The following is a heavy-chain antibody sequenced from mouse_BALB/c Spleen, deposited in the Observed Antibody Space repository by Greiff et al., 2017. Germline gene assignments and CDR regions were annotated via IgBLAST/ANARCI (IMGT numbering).Heavy chain of an antibody. Sequence: EVKLVESGGGLVQPGGSLKLSCAASGFTFSSYGMSWVRQTPDKRLELVATINSNGGSTYYPDSVKGRFTISRDNTKNTLYLQMSSLKSEDTAMYYCARGGGTYDGYYGFAYWGQGTLVTVSA. V-gene: IGHV5-6-3*01. J-gene: IGHJ3*01. D-gene: IGHD2-3*01. CDR3: ARGGGTYDGYYGFAY. CDR2: INSNGGST. CDR1: GFTFSSYG.